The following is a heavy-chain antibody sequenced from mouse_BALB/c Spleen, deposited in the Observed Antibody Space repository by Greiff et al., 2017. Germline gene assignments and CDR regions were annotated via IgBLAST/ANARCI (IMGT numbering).Heavy chain of an antibody. CDR2: ISSGSSTI. CDR1: GFTFSSFG. V-gene: IGHV5-17*02. Sequence: EVQGVESGGGLVQPGGSRKLSCAASGFTFSSFGMHWVRQAPEKGLEWVAYISSGSSTIYYADTVKGRFTIYRDNPKNTLFLQMTSLRSEDTAMYYCARSRRYDDAMDYWGQGTSVTVSS. CDR3: ARSRRYDDAMDY. J-gene: IGHJ4*01. D-gene: IGHD2-14*01.